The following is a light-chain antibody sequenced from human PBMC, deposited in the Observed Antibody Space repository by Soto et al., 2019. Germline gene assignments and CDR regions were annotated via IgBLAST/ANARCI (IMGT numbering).Light chain of an antibody. CDR1: QSVSSSY. V-gene: IGKV3-20*01. CDR2: GAS. J-gene: IGKJ3*01. Sequence: EIVLTQSPGTLSLSPGERATLSCRASQSVSSSYLAWYQQKPGQAPRLLIYGASSRDTGIPDRFSGSGSGTDFTLTISRLEPEDFAVYYCQQYGNSQFTFGPGTKVDIK. CDR3: QQYGNSQFT.